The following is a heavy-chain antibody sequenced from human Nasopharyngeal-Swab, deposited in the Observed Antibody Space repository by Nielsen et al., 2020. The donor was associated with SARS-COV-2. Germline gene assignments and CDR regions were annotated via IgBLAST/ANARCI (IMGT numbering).Heavy chain of an antibody. D-gene: IGHD1-14*01. CDR1: GGSIRSAGYF. J-gene: IGHJ3*02. CDR3: AREVIAEPDSDGFDI. V-gene: IGHV4-31*03. Sequence: SETLSLTCTVSGGSIRSAGYFWSWVRQHPGKGLEWIGYIHYTGDVYYNPSLETRATISVETSENQFSLDQSSVTAADTAVYYCAREVIAEPDSDGFDIWGQGTMVTVSS. CDR2: IHYTGDV.